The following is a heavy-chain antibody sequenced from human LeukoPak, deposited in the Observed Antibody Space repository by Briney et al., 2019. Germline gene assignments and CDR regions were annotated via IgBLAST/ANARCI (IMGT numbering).Heavy chain of an antibody. V-gene: IGHV3-23*01. CDR3: AREGGTIFGVVIPFDY. D-gene: IGHD3-3*01. J-gene: IGHJ4*02. CDR2: ISTSGGST. Sequence: GGSLRLSCAASGFTFGSYAMSWVRQAPGKGLEWVSAISTSGGSTFYADSVKGRFTISRDNSKNTLYLQMNSLRAEDTAVYYCAREGGTIFGVVIPFDYWGQGTLVTVSS. CDR1: GFTFGSYA.